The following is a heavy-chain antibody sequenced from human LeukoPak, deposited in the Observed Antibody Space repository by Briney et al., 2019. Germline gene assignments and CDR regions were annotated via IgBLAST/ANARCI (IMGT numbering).Heavy chain of an antibody. D-gene: IGHD6-19*01. CDR3: ARGGAVAGYKVDY. J-gene: IGHJ4*02. Sequence: GGSLRLSCAASGFTFSSYEMNWVRQAPGKGLEWVSSISSSSSYIYYADSVKGRFTISRDNAKNSLYLQMNSLRAEDTAVYYCARGGAVAGYKVDYWGQGTLVTVSS. V-gene: IGHV3-21*01. CDR2: ISSSSSYI. CDR1: GFTFSSYE.